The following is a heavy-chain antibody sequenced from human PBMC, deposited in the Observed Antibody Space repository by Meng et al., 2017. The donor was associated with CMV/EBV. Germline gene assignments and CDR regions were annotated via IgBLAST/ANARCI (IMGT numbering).Heavy chain of an antibody. Sequence: GESLKISCAASGFTFSNAWMSWVRQAPGKGLEWVGRIKSKTDGGTTDYAAPVKGRFTISRDDSKNTLYLQMNSLKTEDTAVYYCHMTIVQDYWGQGTLVTVSS. CDR1: GFTFSNAW. V-gene: IGHV3-15*01. CDR3: HMTIVQDY. CDR2: IKSKTDGGTT. J-gene: IGHJ4*02. D-gene: IGHD3-22*01.